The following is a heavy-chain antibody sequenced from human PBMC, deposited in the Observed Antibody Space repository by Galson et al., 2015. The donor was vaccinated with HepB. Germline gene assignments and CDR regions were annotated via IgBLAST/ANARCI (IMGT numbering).Heavy chain of an antibody. CDR3: ARDQRGNWPNHDGLDV. V-gene: IGHV3-30*03. Sequence: SLRLSCAVSGFDFGDYGMHWVRQAPGKKLEWVATISYDGDRDYYADSVQGRFSVSRDNHKNKLFLQISQLRTEDTALYYCARDQRGNWPNHDGLDVWGQGTQVPVSS. D-gene: IGHD1-20*01. CDR2: ISYDGDRD. J-gene: IGHJ3*01. CDR1: GFDFGDYG.